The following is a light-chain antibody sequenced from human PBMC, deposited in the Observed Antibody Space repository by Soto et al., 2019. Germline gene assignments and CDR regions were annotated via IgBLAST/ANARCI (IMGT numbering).Light chain of an antibody. CDR3: SSSTSSSTLEGV. Sequence: QSALTQPASVSGSPGQSITISCTGTSSDVGDYNYVSWYQQHPGKAPKLMIYDVSNRPSGISYRFSGSKSGNTASLTISGLHAEDEAEYYCSSSTSSSTLEGVFGGGTKLTVL. J-gene: IGLJ2*01. CDR2: DVS. V-gene: IGLV2-14*01. CDR1: SSDVGDYNY.